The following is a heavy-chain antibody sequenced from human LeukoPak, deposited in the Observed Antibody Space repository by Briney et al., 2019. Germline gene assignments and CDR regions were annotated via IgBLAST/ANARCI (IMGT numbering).Heavy chain of an antibody. Sequence: SETLSLTCTVSGGSISSYYWSWIRQPPGRGLEWIGYIYYSGSTNYNPSLKSRVTISVDTSKNQFSLKLSSVTAADTAVYYCARGLTGGWAAVFDYWGQGTLVTVSS. V-gene: IGHV4-59*01. J-gene: IGHJ4*02. CDR2: IYYSGST. CDR1: GGSISSYY. D-gene: IGHD1-26*01. CDR3: ARGLTGGWAAVFDY.